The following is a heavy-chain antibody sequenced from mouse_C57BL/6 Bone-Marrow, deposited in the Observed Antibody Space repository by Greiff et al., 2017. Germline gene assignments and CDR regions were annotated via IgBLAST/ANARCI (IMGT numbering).Heavy chain of an antibody. CDR1: YTFSRRLH. J-gene: IGHJ2*01. Sequence: VQLQQSGPELARPWASVKISCQASYTFSRRLHFAIRDTTSWMQWVKQRPVQGLDWFGAIYPGNGSTSYNQKFKGKATLNADKSSGTAYMQLSSRTSEDSADYYCLYGYDRGYFDCWGQGTTVTGSS. V-gene: IGHV1-87*01. CDR3: SEDSADYYCLYGYDRGYFDC. CDR2: VQGLDWFG. D-gene: IGHD2-2*01.